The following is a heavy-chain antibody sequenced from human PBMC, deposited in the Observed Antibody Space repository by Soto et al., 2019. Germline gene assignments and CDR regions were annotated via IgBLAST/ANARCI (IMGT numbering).Heavy chain of an antibody. V-gene: IGHV3-30*18. D-gene: IGHD3-3*01. CDR2: ISYDGSNK. CDR3: AKAHRQRFLEWLFDYYYYGMDV. Sequence: QVQLVESGGGVVQPGRSLRLSCAASGFTFSSYGMHWVRQAPGKGLEWVAVISYDGSNKYYADSVKGRFTISRDNSKNTLYLQLIRLSAEDTAVYYGAKAHRQRFLEWLFDYYYYGMDVWGQGTTVTVSS. J-gene: IGHJ6*02. CDR1: GFTFSSYG.